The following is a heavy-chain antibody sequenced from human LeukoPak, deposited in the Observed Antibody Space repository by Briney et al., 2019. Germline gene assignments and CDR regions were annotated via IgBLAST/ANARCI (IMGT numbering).Heavy chain of an antibody. D-gene: IGHD4-17*01. J-gene: IGHJ4*02. V-gene: IGHV4-4*07. CDR2: IYTSGST. CDR3: ARGYGDYASFDY. CDR1: GGSVSSYY. Sequence: SETLSLTCSVSGGSVSSYYWSWIRQPAGKGLEWIGRIYTSGSTNYNPSLKSRVTMSVDTSKNQFSLKLSSVTAADTAVYYCARGYGDYASFDYWGQGTLVTVSS.